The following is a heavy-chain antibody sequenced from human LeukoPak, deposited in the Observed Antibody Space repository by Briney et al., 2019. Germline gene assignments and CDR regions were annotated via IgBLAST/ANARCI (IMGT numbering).Heavy chain of an antibody. CDR3: ARQGDDYVWGSYRPYYFDY. CDR2: IYYSGST. D-gene: IGHD3-16*02. Sequence: SETLSLTCTVSGGFISSYYWSWIRQPPGKGLEWIGYIYYSGSTNYNPSLKSRVTISVDTSKNQFSLKLSSVTAADTAVYYCARQGDDYVWGSYRPYYFDYWGQGTLVTVSS. J-gene: IGHJ4*02. V-gene: IGHV4-59*08. CDR1: GGFISSYY.